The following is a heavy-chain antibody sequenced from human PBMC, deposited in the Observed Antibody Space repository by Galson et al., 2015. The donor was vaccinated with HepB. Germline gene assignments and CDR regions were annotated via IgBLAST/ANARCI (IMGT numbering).Heavy chain of an antibody. D-gene: IGHD3-22*01. Sequence: SLRLSCAASGFTFSSYAMHWVRQAPGKGLEWVAVISYDGSNKYYADSVKGRFTISRDNSKNTLYLQMNSLRAEDTAVYYCFIVVVIVGRTGDYWGQGTLVTVSS. CDR3: FIVVVIVGRTGDY. J-gene: IGHJ4*02. CDR1: GFTFSSYA. V-gene: IGHV3-30-3*01. CDR2: ISYDGSNK.